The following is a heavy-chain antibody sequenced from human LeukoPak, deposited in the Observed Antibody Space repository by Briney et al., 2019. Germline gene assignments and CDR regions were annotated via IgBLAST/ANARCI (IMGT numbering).Heavy chain of an antibody. D-gene: IGHD2-15*01. CDR1: GFTFSGYG. V-gene: IGHV3-33*01. CDR3: ARVGLVVVGGNEYYFDY. CDR2: IWYDGSNA. Sequence: GGSLRLSCAASGFTFSGYGMHWVRQAPDKGLEWVAVIWYDGSNAYYADSVKGRFTISRDNSKNTLYLQMNSLRAEDTAVYYCARVGLVVVGGNEYYFDYWGQGTLVTVSS. J-gene: IGHJ4*02.